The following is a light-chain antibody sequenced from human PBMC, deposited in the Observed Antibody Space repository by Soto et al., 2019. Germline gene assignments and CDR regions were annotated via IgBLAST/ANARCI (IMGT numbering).Light chain of an antibody. V-gene: IGKV3-11*01. CDR2: EAS. J-gene: IGKJ1*01. CDR3: QQRSTWWT. Sequence: EIVLTQSPATLSLSPGERATLSCRASQSVRSSLAWYQQKPGQPPRLLIYEASNRATGIPARFSGSGSGTDFTLTIRSLEPEDFAVYYCQQRSTWWTFGQGTKVEIK. CDR1: QSVRSS.